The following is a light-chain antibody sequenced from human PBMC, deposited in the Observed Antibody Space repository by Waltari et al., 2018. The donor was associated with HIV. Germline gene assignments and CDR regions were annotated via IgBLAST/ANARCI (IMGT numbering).Light chain of an antibody. CDR2: EVS. CDR1: SSDVGGSNY. Sequence: QSALTQPASVSGSPGQSITISFTGTSSDVGGSNYVSWYHQHPGKAPKLMIFEVSNRPSGVSNRFSGSKSVNTASLTISGLQAEDEADYYCSSYTTRSTPDPNWVFGGGTKLTVL. V-gene: IGLV2-14*01. CDR3: SSYTTRSTPDPNWV. J-gene: IGLJ3*02.